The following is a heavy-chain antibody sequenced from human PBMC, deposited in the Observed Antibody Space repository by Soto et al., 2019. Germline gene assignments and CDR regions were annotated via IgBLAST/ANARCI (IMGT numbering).Heavy chain of an antibody. D-gene: IGHD6-13*01. CDR2: ISAYNGNT. CDR1: GYTFTSYV. CDR3: ASYRDQLVLYGMDV. Sequence: QVQLVQSGAEVKKPGASVKVSCKASGYTFTSYVISWVRQAPGQGLEWMGWISAYNGNTNYAQKLQGRVTMTTDTSTSAAYMELRSLRSDDTAVYYCASYRDQLVLYGMDVWGQGTTVTVSS. J-gene: IGHJ6*02. V-gene: IGHV1-18*01.